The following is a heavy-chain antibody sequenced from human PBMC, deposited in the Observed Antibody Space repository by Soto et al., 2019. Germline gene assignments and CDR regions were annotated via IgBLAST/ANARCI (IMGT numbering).Heavy chain of an antibody. CDR1: GFMFSNHG. CDR2: IWSDGNNR. J-gene: IGHJ4*02. CDR3: VRGDNWNDEASDY. Sequence: QVQLVESGGGVVQPGRSLRLSCAASGFMFSNHGMHWFRQAPGKGLEWVAVIWSDGNNRYYADAVKGRFTISRDNSKNTLYLQMNSMRAEYTAVYYCVRGDNWNDEASDYWGQGTLVTVSS. D-gene: IGHD1-1*01. V-gene: IGHV3-33*01.